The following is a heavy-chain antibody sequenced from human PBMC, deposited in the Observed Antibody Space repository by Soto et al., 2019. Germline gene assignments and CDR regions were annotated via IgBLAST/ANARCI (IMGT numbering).Heavy chain of an antibody. D-gene: IGHD2-15*01. CDR3: ARDPVDCSGGSCYSVWRFDY. Sequence: SRGVSCAASGFTFSSYAMHWVRQAPGKGLEWVAVISYDGSNKYYADSVKGRFTISRDNSKNTLYLQMNSLRAEDTAVYYCARDPVDCSGGSCYSVWRFDYWGQGTLVTVSS. J-gene: IGHJ4*02. CDR2: ISYDGSNK. V-gene: IGHV3-30-3*01. CDR1: GFTFSSYA.